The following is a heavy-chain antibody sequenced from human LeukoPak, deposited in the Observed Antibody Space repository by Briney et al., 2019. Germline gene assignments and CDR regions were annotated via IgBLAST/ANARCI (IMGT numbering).Heavy chain of an antibody. V-gene: IGHV5-51*01. J-gene: IGHJ4*02. CDR3: ARSNYYDSYTNY. Sequence: KPGESLKISCKGSGYSFTTYWIAWVRQLPGKGLEWMGIIYPGDSDTRYGPSFQGQVTISADKSISTAYLQWSSLKASDTAMYYCARSNYYDSYTNYWGQGTLVTVSS. D-gene: IGHD3-22*01. CDR2: IYPGDSDT. CDR1: GYSFTTYW.